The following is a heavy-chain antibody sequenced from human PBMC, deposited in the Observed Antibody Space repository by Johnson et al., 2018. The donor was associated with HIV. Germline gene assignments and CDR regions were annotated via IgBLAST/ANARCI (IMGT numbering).Heavy chain of an antibody. D-gene: IGHD4-23*01. J-gene: IGHJ3*02. Sequence: VQLVESGGGLVPPGGSLRLSCAASGFTFSSYWMSWFRQAPGKGLEWVANIKQDGSEKYYVDSVKGRFTISRDNAKNSLYLQMNSLRAEDTAVYYCARPTTVEKGEDAFDIWGQGTMVTVSS. V-gene: IGHV3-7*05. CDR3: ARPTTVEKGEDAFDI. CDR2: IKQDGSEK. CDR1: GFTFSSYW.